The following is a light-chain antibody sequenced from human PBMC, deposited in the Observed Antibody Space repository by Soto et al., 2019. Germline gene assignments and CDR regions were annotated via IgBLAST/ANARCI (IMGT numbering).Light chain of an antibody. J-gene: IGLJ2*01. CDR3: SSFTSSSTVV. V-gene: IGLV2-14*01. CDR1: SSDVGGYNY. Sequence: QSALTQPASVSGSPGQSITISCTGTSSDVGGYNYVSWYQQHPGKAPKLMIYDVSSRPSGVSYRFSGSKSGNTASLTISGLQAEDEADYYCSSFTSSSTVVFGGGTKVTVL. CDR2: DVS.